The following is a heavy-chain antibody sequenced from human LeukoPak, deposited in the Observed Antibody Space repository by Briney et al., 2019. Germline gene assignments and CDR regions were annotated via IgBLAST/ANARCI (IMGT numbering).Heavy chain of an antibody. CDR2: IYYIGST. J-gene: IGHJ4*02. D-gene: IGHD6-13*01. Sequence: SETLSLTCTVSGDSISRYSWGWIRQPPGKGLEWIGYIYYIGSTYYNPSLKSRVIISVDTSKNQFSLKLSSVTAADTAVYYCAREHVAAAGKDYWGQGTLVTVSS. CDR1: GDSISRYS. CDR3: AREHVAAAGKDY. V-gene: IGHV4-59*12.